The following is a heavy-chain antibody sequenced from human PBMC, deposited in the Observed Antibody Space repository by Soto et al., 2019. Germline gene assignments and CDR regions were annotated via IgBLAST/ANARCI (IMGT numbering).Heavy chain of an antibody. V-gene: IGHV1-18*01. CDR3: ARDQYYDYIWGTPWEDAFDI. CDR1: GYTFTSYG. CDR2: ISAYNGNT. Sequence: ASVKVSCKASGYTFTSYGISWVRQAPGQGLEWMGWISAYNGNTNYAQKLQGRVTMTTDTSTSTAYMELRSLRSDDTAVYYCARDQYYDYIWGTPWEDAFDIWGQGTMVTVSS. D-gene: IGHD3-16*01. J-gene: IGHJ3*02.